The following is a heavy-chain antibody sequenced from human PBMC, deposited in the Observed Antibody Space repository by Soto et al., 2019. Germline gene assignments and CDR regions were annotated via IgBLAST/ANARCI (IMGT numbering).Heavy chain of an antibody. CDR3: ATDRLRAARSYYYYGRHV. CDR1: GYTLTELS. D-gene: IGHD6-6*01. V-gene: IGHV1-24*01. J-gene: IGHJ6*02. Sequence: ASVKVSCKVSGYTLTELSIHWVRQAPGKGLEWMGGFDPEDGETIYAQKFQGRVTMTEDTCTGTAYMELSSLRSEDTAVYYCATDRLRAARSYYYYGRHVWGQGTTDTV. CDR2: FDPEDGET.